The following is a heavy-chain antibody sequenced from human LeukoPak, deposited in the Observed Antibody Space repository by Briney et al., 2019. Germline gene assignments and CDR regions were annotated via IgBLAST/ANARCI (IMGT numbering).Heavy chain of an antibody. CDR2: ITGSGDST. CDR3: ADSNYWYPVDY. Sequence: AGSLRLSCAASGFTFSSYAMRWVRQAPGKGLEWVSSITGSGDSTYYADSVKGRFTISRDNSKNTLYLQMNSLRAEDTAVYYCADSNYWYPVDYWGQGTLVTVSS. J-gene: IGHJ4*02. D-gene: IGHD4-11*01. V-gene: IGHV3-23*01. CDR1: GFTFSSYA.